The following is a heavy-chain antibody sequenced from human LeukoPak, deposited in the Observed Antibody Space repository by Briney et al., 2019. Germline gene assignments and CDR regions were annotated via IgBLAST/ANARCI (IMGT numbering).Heavy chain of an antibody. CDR2: IKQDGSEK. J-gene: IGHJ6*03. V-gene: IGHV3-7*01. CDR3: AKGVKVPLLRYFSYYMDV. D-gene: IGHD3-9*01. Sequence: GGSLRLSCAASGFTFSTSWMSWVRQAPGKGLEWVANIKQDGSEKYYVDSVKGRFTISRDNSKNTLYLQMNSLRAEDTAVYYCAKGVKVPLLRYFSYYMDVWGKGTTVTISS. CDR1: GFTFSTSW.